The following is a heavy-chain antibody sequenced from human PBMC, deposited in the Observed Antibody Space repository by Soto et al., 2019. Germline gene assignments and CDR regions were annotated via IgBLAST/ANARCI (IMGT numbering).Heavy chain of an antibody. J-gene: IGHJ6*02. D-gene: IGHD3-22*01. CDR2: IYPGDSDT. Sequence: GESLKISCKGSGYSFTSYWIGWVRQMPGKGLEWMGIIYPGDSDTRYSPAFQGQVTISADKSISTAYLQWSSLKASDTAMYYCARLPYYYDSSGYYHHTCYGMDVWGQGNTVTVSS. CDR1: GYSFTSYW. V-gene: IGHV5-51*01. CDR3: ARLPYYYDSSGYYHHTCYGMDV.